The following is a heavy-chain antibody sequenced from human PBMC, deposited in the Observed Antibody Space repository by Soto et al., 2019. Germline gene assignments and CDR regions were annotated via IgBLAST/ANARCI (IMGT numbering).Heavy chain of an antibody. V-gene: IGHV3-21*01. CDR2: ISSSSSYI. J-gene: IGHJ6*03. CDR3: ARENCSSTSCYTNYYYYYYMDV. D-gene: IGHD2-2*02. CDR1: GFTFSSYS. Sequence: PGGSLRLSCAASGFTFSSYSMNWVRQAPGKGLEWVSSISSSSSYIYHADSVKGRFTISRDNAKNSLYLQMNSLRAEDTAVYYCARENCSSTSCYTNYYYYYYMDVWGKGTTVTVSS.